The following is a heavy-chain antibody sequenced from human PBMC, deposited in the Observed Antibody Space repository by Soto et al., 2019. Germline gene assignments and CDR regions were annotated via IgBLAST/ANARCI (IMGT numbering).Heavy chain of an antibody. CDR3: ARGLREIVVPAAINNWFDP. J-gene: IGHJ5*02. Sequence: SETLSLTCTVSGGSISSGGYYWSWIRQHPGKGLEWIGYIYYSGSTYYNPSLKSRVTISVDTSKNQFSLKLSSVTAADTAVYYCARGLREIVVPAAINNWFDPWGQGTLVTVSS. D-gene: IGHD2-2*01. CDR1: GGSISSGGYY. V-gene: IGHV4-31*03. CDR2: IYYSGST.